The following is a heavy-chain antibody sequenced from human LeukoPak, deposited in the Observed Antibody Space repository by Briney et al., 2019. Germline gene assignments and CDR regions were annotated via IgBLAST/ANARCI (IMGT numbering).Heavy chain of an antibody. CDR1: GGSFSGYY. V-gene: IGHV4-34*01. J-gene: IGHJ4*02. CDR3: AGAYCGGDCYLQPPVY. CDR2: INHSGST. D-gene: IGHD2-21*02. Sequence: PSETLSLTCAVYGGSFSGYYWGWIRQPPGKGLEWIGEINHSGSTNYNPSLKSRVTISVDTSKNQFSLKLSSVTAADTAVYYCAGAYCGGDCYLQPPVYWGQGTLVTVSS.